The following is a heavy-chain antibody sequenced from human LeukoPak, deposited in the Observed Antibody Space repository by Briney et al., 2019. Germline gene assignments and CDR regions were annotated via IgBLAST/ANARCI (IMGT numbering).Heavy chain of an antibody. CDR1: GGSISSGGYY. CDR2: IYHSGST. V-gene: IGHV4-30-2*01. CDR3: ARDQSTYGLEFDP. J-gene: IGHJ5*02. Sequence: PSQTLSLTCTVSGGSISSGGYYWSWIRQPPGKGLEWIGYIYHSGSTYYNPSLKSRVTISVDRSKNQFSLKLSSVTAADTAVYYCARDQSTYGLEFDPWGQGTLVTVSS. D-gene: IGHD6-19*01.